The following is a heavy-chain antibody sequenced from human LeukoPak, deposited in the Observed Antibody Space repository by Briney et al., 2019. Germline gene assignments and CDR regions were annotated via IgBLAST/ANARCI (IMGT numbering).Heavy chain of an antibody. J-gene: IGHJ4*02. D-gene: IGHD6-13*01. V-gene: IGHV3-74*01. CDR1: GFTFSSNW. CDR2: IKPDGRTT. Sequence: PGGSLRLSCAASGFTFSSNWMHWVRRAPGKGLVWVSLIKPDGRTTSYADSVKGRFTISRDNAKNTLYLQINSLRAEDTAVYYCVPADKQWGQGTLVTVSS. CDR3: VPADKQ.